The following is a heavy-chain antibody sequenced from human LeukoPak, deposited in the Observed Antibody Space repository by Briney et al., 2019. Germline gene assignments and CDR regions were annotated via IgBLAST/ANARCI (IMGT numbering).Heavy chain of an antibody. D-gene: IGHD3-22*01. CDR2: ISYDGSNK. Sequence: GGSLRLSCAASGFTFSSYAMHRVRQAPGKGLEWVAVISYDGSNKYYADSVKGRFTISRDNSKNTLYLQMNSLRAEDTAVYYCARDRYYYDSSGYFDYWGQGTLVTVSS. J-gene: IGHJ4*02. CDR3: ARDRYYYDSSGYFDY. V-gene: IGHV3-30-3*01. CDR1: GFTFSSYA.